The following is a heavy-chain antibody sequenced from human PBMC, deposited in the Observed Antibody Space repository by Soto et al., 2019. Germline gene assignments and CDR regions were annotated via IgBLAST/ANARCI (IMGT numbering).Heavy chain of an antibody. D-gene: IGHD7-27*01. J-gene: IGHJ4*02. V-gene: IGHV3-11*03. CDR2: ISGSNTYT. CDR3: ARSMKTGKNFGY. CDR1: GFTFSDYY. Sequence: GGSLRLSCAASGFTFSDYYMSWIRQAPGKGLEWLSYISGSNTYTDYADSVKGRFTISRDNAKNSLYLQMNSLRADDTAVYYCARSMKTGKNFGYWGQGTLVTVSS.